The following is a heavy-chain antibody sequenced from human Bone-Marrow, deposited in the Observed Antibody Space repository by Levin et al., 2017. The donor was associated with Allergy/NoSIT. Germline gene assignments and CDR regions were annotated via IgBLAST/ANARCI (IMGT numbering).Heavy chain of an antibody. CDR3: AKSLGGGNSPAGFDF. CDR2: LWYDGSYQ. V-gene: IGHV3-33*06. CDR1: GFNFRSYG. J-gene: IGHJ4*02. D-gene: IGHD4-23*01. Sequence: AGGSLRLSCTASGFNFRSYGMYWVRQAPGKGLEWVAALWYDGSYQYYSDSVKGRFTISRDNPKKTLYLQMNNLRAEDTAVYYCAKSLGGGNSPAGFDFWGQGALVTVSS.